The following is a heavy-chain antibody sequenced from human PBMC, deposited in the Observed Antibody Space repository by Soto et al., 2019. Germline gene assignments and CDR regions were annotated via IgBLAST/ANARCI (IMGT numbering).Heavy chain of an antibody. CDR2: IYYSGST. Sequence: PSETLSLPCPVSGCSNSSGDNYWSWIRQPPGTGLEWIGYIYYSGSTYYNPSLKSRVTISVDTSKNQFSLKLSSVTAADTAVYYCARDRSGSYYGMDVWGKGTTVTVSS. CDR1: GCSNSSGDNY. D-gene: IGHD1-26*01. J-gene: IGHJ6*04. V-gene: IGHV4-30-4*01. CDR3: ARDRSGSYYGMDV.